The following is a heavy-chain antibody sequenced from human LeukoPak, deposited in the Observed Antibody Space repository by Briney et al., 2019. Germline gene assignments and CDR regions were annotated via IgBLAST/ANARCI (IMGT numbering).Heavy chain of an antibody. D-gene: IGHD2-2*01. CDR1: GFTFSSYE. CDR2: ISSSGSTI. CDR3: ARDLGDQLLDPNAFDI. J-gene: IGHJ3*02. Sequence: GGSLRLSCAASGFTFSSYEMNWVRQAPGKGLEWVSYISSSGSTIDYADSVKGRFTISRDNAKNSLYLQMNSLRAEDTAVYYCARDLGDQLLDPNAFDIWGQGTMVTVSS. V-gene: IGHV3-48*03.